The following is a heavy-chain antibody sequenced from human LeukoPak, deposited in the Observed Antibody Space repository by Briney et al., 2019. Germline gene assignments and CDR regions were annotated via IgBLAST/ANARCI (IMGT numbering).Heavy chain of an antibody. J-gene: IGHJ4*02. CDR1: GGSISSSTYY. Sequence: PSETLSLTCAVSGGSISSSTYYWGWIRQPPGKGLEWIGSIHYSGRTYYNPSLKSRVTISVDTSKNQFSLKLTSVTAADTAVYYCARLWSGYRPPDYWGQGTLVTVSS. V-gene: IGHV4-39*01. CDR2: IHYSGRT. D-gene: IGHD3-3*01. CDR3: ARLWSGYRPPDY.